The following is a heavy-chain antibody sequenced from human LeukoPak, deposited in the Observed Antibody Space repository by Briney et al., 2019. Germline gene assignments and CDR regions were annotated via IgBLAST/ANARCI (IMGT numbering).Heavy chain of an antibody. J-gene: IGHJ4*02. Sequence: AASVTVSCKASGYTFTGYYMHWVRQAPGQGLEWMGWINPNSGGTNYAQKFQGRVTMTRDTSISTAYMELRSLRSDDTAVYYCARAVGVGATDYWGQGTLVTVSS. CDR1: GYTFTGYY. D-gene: IGHD1-26*01. V-gene: IGHV1-2*02. CDR3: ARAVGVGATDY. CDR2: INPNSGGT.